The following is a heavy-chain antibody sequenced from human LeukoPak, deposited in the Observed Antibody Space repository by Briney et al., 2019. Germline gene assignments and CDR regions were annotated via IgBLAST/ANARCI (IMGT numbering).Heavy chain of an antibody. CDR2: IYPTDSYT. CDR3: ARTSTRGLYYYYGMDV. D-gene: IGHD2-2*01. Sequence: GESLKISCKGSGYSFTTHWIAWVRQMPGKGLEWMGIIYPTDSYTKYSPSFQGQVTISADKSITTAYLQWSSLKASDTAMYYCARTSTRGLYYYYGMDVWGQGTTVTVSS. CDR1: GYSFTTHW. J-gene: IGHJ6*02. V-gene: IGHV5-51*01.